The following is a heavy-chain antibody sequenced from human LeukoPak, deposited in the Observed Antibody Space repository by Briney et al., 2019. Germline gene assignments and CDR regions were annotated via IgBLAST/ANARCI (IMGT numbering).Heavy chain of an antibody. Sequence: SETLSLTCTVSGGSISSYYWSWIRQPPGKGLEWIGHIYYSGSTDYNPSLKSRVTISVDTSKNEFSLRLNSVTAADTAVYYCAREGRGTVFGVVIIGGWFDPWGQGTPVTVSS. CDR3: AREGRGTVFGVVIIGGWFDP. CDR2: IYYSGST. CDR1: GGSISSYY. D-gene: IGHD3-3*01. J-gene: IGHJ5*02. V-gene: IGHV4-59*01.